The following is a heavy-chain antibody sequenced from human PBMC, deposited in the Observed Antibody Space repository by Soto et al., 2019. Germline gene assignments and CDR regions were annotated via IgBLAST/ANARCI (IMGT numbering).Heavy chain of an antibody. CDR2: IHYSGRV. D-gene: IGHD6-19*01. Sequence: SETLSLTCTVSGGSIDGSAYHWGWIRQPPGNGLEWIGSIHYSGRVYYNESLLGRVTILVDTSTNRFSLSLDSVTAADTAVYYCAITPGTEVAGPDYWGQGTLVTVSS. V-gene: IGHV4-39*02. CDR1: GGSIDGSAYH. CDR3: AITPGTEVAGPDY. J-gene: IGHJ4*02.